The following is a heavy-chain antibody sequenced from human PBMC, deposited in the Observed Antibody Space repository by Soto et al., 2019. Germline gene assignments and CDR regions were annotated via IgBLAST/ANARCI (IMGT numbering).Heavy chain of an antibody. V-gene: IGHV1-2*02. D-gene: IGHD6-19*01. CDR1: GYTFTGYY. J-gene: IGHJ4*02. CDR2: INPNSGGT. CDR3: ASLIAVAGTRDFDY. Sequence: GASVKVSCKASGYTFTGYYMHWVRQAPGQGLEWMGWINPNSGGTNYAQKFQGRVTMTRDTSISTAYMELSRLGSDDTAVYYCASLIAVAGTRDFDYRGQGTLVTVSS.